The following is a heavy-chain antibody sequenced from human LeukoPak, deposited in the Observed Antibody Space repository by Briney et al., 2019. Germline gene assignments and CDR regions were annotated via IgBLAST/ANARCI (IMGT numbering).Heavy chain of an antibody. Sequence: PSETLSLTCAVSGYSISSGYYWGWIRQPPGKGLEWIGSIYHSGSTYYNPSLKSRVTISVDTSKNQFSLKLSSVTAADTAVYYCARGLTIPDAFDIWGQGTMVTVSS. D-gene: IGHD3-3*01. CDR1: GYSISSGYY. CDR3: ARGLTIPDAFDI. CDR2: IYHSGST. V-gene: IGHV4-38-2*01. J-gene: IGHJ3*02.